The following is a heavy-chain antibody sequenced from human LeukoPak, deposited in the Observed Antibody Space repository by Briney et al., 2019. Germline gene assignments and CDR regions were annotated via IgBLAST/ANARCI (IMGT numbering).Heavy chain of an antibody. V-gene: IGHV3-11*05. J-gene: IGHJ4*02. CDR1: GFTFTDHY. CDR2: ISSSSSNT. CDR3: ARVMFDSSAYYSSYFDY. D-gene: IGHD3-22*01. Sequence: GGSLRLSCTASGFTFTDHYMSWIRQAPGRGLEWVSCISSSSSNTDYADSVKGRFTISRDNAKNLLFLQMNSLRAEDTAVYYCARVMFDSSAYYSSYFDYWGQGTLVTVSS.